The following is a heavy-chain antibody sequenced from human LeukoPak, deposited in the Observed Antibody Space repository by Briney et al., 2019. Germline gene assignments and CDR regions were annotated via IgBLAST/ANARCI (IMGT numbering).Heavy chain of an antibody. CDR1: GGSLGSYY. D-gene: IGHD3-16*01. Sequence: SETLSLTCTVSGGSLGSYYWNWIRQPPGKGPEWIGYIYYSGYTTYSPSLRSRVTISVDTSKNQFSLKLSSVTAADTAVYYCARETSQKGAHYMDVWGKGTTITISS. CDR2: IYYSGYT. CDR3: ARETSQKGAHYMDV. V-gene: IGHV4-59*01. J-gene: IGHJ6*03.